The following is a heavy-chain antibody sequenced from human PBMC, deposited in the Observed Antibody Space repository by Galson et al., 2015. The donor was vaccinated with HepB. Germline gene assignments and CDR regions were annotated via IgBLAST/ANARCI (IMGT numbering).Heavy chain of an antibody. CDR3: AKDSLSSGCSSTTCLNTFDI. D-gene: IGHD2-2*01. CDR1: GFTFDDYA. Sequence: SLRLSCAASGFTFDDYAMHWVRQAPGKGLEWVSGISWNSGNIDYADSVKGRFTISRDNAKNSLYLQMNSLRTEDTALYYCAKDSLSSGCSSTTCLNTFDIWGQGTMVTVSS. V-gene: IGHV3-9*01. CDR2: ISWNSGNI. J-gene: IGHJ3*02.